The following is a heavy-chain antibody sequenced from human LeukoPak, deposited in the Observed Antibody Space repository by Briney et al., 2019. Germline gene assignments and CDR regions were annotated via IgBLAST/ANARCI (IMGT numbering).Heavy chain of an antibody. CDR1: GGTFSSYA. V-gene: IGHV1-69*05. CDR2: IIPIFGTA. D-gene: IGHD5-18*01. Sequence: GASVKVSCRASGGTFSSYAISWVRQAPRQGLEWMGRIIPIFGTANYAQKFQGRVTITTDESTSTAYMELSSLRSEDTAVYYCARDGNVDPAMVFEFDYWGQGTLVTVSS. J-gene: IGHJ4*02. CDR3: ARDGNVDPAMVFEFDY.